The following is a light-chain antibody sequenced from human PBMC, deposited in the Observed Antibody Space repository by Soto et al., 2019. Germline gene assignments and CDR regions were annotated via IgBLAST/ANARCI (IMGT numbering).Light chain of an antibody. Sequence: QSVLTQPPSVSTAPGQKVTISCSGSSSNIGKNYVSWYQQLPGTAPKLLSYDNNKRPSGIPDRFSGSKSGTSATLGITGLQTVDEAAYYCETWDSSRSAGVFGNGTKVTVL. CDR1: SSNIGKNY. V-gene: IGLV1-51*01. CDR3: ETWDSSRSAGV. J-gene: IGLJ1*01. CDR2: DNN.